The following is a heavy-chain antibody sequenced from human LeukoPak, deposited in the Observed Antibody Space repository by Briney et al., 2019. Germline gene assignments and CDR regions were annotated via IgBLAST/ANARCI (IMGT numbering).Heavy chain of an antibody. CDR2: INHSGST. V-gene: IGHV4-34*01. J-gene: IGHJ4*02. Sequence: SETLSLTCAVYGGSFCGYYWSWIRQPPGKGLEWIGEINHSGSTNYNPSLKSRVTISVDTSKNQFSLKLSSVTAADTAVYYCARDGSGWYIGGYWFDYWGQGTLVTVSS. D-gene: IGHD6-19*01. CDR1: GGSFCGYY. CDR3: ARDGSGWYIGGYWFDY.